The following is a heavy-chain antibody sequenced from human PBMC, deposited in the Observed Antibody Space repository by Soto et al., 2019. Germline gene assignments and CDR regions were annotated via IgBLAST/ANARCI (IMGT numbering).Heavy chain of an antibody. CDR2: INPDGSEK. CDR1: GFIFSAYW. CDR3: VRARIDV. J-gene: IGHJ2*01. Sequence: EVQLVESGGGLVQPGGSLRLFCAASGFIFSAYWMTWVRQAPGKGLEWVANINPDGSEKYYVDSVKGRFTISRDNVKNSLFLQVNNLRAEDTALYYCVRARIDVWGRGTLVTVSS. V-gene: IGHV3-7*01.